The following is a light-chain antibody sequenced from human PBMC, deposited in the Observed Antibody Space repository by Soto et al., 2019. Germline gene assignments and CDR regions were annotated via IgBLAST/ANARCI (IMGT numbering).Light chain of an antibody. V-gene: IGLV2-8*01. Sequence: QSALTQPPSASGSPGQSVTISCTGTSSDVGAYNYVSWYQQHAGKAPKLVIYEVTKRPSGVPDRFSGSKSANTASLTVSGLQDEDEEDYYCSSFAASNTWVFGGGTQLTVL. J-gene: IGLJ3*02. CDR1: SSDVGAYNY. CDR2: EVT. CDR3: SSFAASNTWV.